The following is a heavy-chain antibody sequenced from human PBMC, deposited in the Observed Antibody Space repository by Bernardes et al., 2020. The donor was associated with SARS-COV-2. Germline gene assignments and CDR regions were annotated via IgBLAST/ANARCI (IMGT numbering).Heavy chain of an antibody. CDR1: GGSISSGSYY. CDR3: ARDGDSSGYYPLDY. CDR2: IYYSGST. V-gene: IGHV4-39*02. Sequence: SETLSLTCTVSGGSISSGSYYWGWIRQPPGKGLEWIGNIYYSGSTYYNPSLKSRVTISVDTSKKQFSLKLSSVTAADTAVYYCARDGDSSGYYPLDYWGQGTLVTVSS. D-gene: IGHD3-22*01. J-gene: IGHJ4*02.